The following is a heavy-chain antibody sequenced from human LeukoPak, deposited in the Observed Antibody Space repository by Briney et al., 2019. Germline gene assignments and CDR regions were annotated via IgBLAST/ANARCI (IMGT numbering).Heavy chain of an antibody. D-gene: IGHD5-18*01. V-gene: IGHV4-34*01. CDR1: GFTFSSYA. Sequence: PGGSLRLSCAASGFTFSSYAMSWIRQPPGKGLEWIGEINHSGSTNYNPSLKSRVTISVDTSKNQFSLKLSSVTAADTAVYYCARGLGSYGYWYFQHWGQGTLVTVSS. CDR2: INHSGST. J-gene: IGHJ1*01. CDR3: ARGLGSYGYWYFQH.